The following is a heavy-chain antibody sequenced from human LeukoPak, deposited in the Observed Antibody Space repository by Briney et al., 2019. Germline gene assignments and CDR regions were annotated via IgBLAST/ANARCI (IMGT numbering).Heavy chain of an antibody. Sequence: GESLRISCKGSGYSFTSYWISWVRQMPGKGLEWMGTIDPSDSYTNYSPSFQGHVTISADKSISTAYLQWSGLKASDTAMYYCARGGKSAYGWFDPWGQGALVTVSS. CDR2: IDPSDSYT. CDR3: ARGGKSAYGWFDP. D-gene: IGHD5-12*01. J-gene: IGHJ5*02. V-gene: IGHV5-10-1*01. CDR1: GYSFTSYW.